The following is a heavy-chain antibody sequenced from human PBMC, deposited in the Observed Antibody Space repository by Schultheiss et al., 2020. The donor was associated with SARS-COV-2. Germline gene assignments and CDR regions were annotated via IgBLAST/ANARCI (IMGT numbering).Heavy chain of an antibody. CDR1: GHSFTGYY. CDR3: ARNSRVGMVQGVIIGPYYYYGMDV. J-gene: IGHJ6*02. D-gene: IGHD3-10*01. Sequence: ASVKVSCKASGHSFTGYYMHWVRQAPGQGLEWMGWINPNSGGTNYAQKFQGRVTMTRNTSISTAYMELSSLRSEDTAVYYCARNSRVGMVQGVIIGPYYYYGMDVWGQGTTVTVSS. V-gene: IGHV1-2*02. CDR2: INPNSGGT.